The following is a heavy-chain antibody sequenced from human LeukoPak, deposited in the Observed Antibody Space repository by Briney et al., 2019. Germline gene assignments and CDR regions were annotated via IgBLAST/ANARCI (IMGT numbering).Heavy chain of an antibody. Sequence: GRSLRLSCAASGFTFSSYGMHWVRQAPGKGLEWVAVISYDGSNKYYADSVKGRFTISRENAKNSLYLQMNSLRAGDTAVYYCARDGSSWSNDAFDIWGQGTMVTVSS. CDR1: GFTFSSYG. CDR2: ISYDGSNK. D-gene: IGHD6-13*01. CDR3: ARDGSSWSNDAFDI. V-gene: IGHV3-30*03. J-gene: IGHJ3*02.